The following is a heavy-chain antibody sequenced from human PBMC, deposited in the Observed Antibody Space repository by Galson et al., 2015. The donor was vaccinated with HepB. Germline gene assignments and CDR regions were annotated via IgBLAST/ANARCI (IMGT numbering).Heavy chain of an antibody. CDR3: ARDRPPRGRRFGELLSWFDP. J-gene: IGHJ5*02. Sequence: SVKVSCKASGYTFTSYGISWVRQAPGQGLEWMGWISAYNGNTNYAQKLQGRVTMTTDTSTSTAYMELRSLRSDDTAVYYCARDRPPRGRRFGELLSWFDPWGQGTLVTVSS. V-gene: IGHV1-18*04. CDR2: ISAYNGNT. D-gene: IGHD3-10*01. CDR1: GYTFTSYG.